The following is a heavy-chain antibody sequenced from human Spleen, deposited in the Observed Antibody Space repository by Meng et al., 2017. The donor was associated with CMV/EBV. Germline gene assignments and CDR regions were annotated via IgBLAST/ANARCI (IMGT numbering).Heavy chain of an antibody. CDR2: MNSKSGNT. V-gene: IGHV1-8*01. Sequence: CKASGYTFTNLDIHWVRQATGQGLEWMGWMNSKSGNTGFARKFQGRVTMTRDTSIFTAYMELRSLRSEDSAVYYCARRGLWGNWFDPWGQGTLVTVSS. CDR1: GYTFTNLD. CDR3: ARRGLWGNWFDP. D-gene: IGHD3-16*01. J-gene: IGHJ5*02.